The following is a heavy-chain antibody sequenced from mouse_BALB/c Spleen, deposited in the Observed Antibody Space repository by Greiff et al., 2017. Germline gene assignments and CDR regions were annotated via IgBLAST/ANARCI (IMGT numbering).Heavy chain of an antibody. D-gene: IGHD1-1*01. J-gene: IGHJ4*01. V-gene: IGHV5-17*02. CDR2: ISSGSSTI. Sequence: EVNVVESGGGLVQPGGSRKLSCAASGFTFSSFGMHWVRQAPEKGLEWVAYISSGSSTIYYADTVKGRFTISRDNPKNTLFLQMTSLRSEDTAMYYCARGPYYYGSRGYAMDYWGQGTSVTVSS. CDR1: GFTFSSFG. CDR3: ARGPYYYGSRGYAMDY.